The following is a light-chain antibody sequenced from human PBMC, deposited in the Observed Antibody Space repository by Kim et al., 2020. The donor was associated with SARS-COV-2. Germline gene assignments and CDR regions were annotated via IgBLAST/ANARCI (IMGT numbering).Light chain of an antibody. CDR1: QSVSSNY. CDR3: QQYHGSPWT. V-gene: IGKV3-20*01. CDR2: AAS. Sequence: SPGERATLSCRASQSVSSNYLAWYQHKPGQAPRLLVYAASSRATGIPDRFSGSGSGTDFTLTINRLEPEDFAVYYCQQYHGSPWTFGQGTKVDIK. J-gene: IGKJ1*01.